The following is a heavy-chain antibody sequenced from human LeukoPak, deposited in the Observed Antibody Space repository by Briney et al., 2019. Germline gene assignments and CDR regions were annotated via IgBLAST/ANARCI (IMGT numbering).Heavy chain of an antibody. CDR1: GLPCRSLP. D-gene: IGHD4-23*01. Sequence: GGSLSHFHALSGLPCRSLPLHDARQAPGKGLEWVTVISHDGTNKYYANSVQGRFAISRDNSKNTLYLQMNSVRAEDTAVYYCARGRLNYGRKTVFDYWGQGTMVSVSS. CDR3: ARGRLNYGRKTVFDY. CDR2: ISHDGTNK. J-gene: IGHJ4*02. V-gene: IGHV3-30*09.